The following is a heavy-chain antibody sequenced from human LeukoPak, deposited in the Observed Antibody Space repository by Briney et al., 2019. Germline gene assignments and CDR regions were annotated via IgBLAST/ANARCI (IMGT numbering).Heavy chain of an antibody. CDR3: AKDESDSYCYGSGSYSPID. CDR1: GFTFSSYG. V-gene: IGHV3-30*18. D-gene: IGHD3-10*01. Sequence: PGGSLRLSCAASGFTFSSYGMHWVRQAPGKGLEWVAVISYDGSNKYYADSVKGRFTISRDNSKNTLYLQMNSLRAEDTAVYYCAKDESDSYCYGSGSYSPIDWGQGTLVTVSS. J-gene: IGHJ4*02. CDR2: ISYDGSNK.